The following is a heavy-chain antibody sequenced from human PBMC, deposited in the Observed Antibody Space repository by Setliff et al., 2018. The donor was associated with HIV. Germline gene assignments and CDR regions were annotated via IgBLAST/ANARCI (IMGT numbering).Heavy chain of an antibody. CDR2: ISYDGSNK. Sequence: GGSLRLSCAASGFIFSNSWMSWVRQAPGKGLEWVAVISYDGSNKYYADSVKGRFTISRDNSKNTLYLQMNSLRTEDTAVYYCARAILLEWLFNGFDIWGQGTMVTVSS. CDR1: GFIFSNSW. V-gene: IGHV3-30*03. D-gene: IGHD3-3*01. J-gene: IGHJ3*02. CDR3: ARAILLEWLFNGFDI.